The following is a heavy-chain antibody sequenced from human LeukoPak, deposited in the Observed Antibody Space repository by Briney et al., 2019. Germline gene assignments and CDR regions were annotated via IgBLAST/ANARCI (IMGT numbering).Heavy chain of an antibody. CDR2: VSYDGSGE. D-gene: IGHD1-26*01. CDR1: GFIFRSYP. Sequence: GGSLRLSCAASGFIFRSYPMHWVREAPGKGLEWVAVVSYDGSGENYADSVNGRFTISRDNSKNTLYLQMNSLRAEDTAVFYCARDGVGTAFDLWGQGTMVTVSS. J-gene: IGHJ3*01. CDR3: ARDGVGTAFDL. V-gene: IGHV3-30*01.